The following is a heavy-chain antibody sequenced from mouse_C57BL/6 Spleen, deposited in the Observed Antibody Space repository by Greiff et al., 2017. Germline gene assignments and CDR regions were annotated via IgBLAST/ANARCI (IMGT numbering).Heavy chain of an antibody. J-gene: IGHJ1*03. CDR1: GYTFTDYN. V-gene: IGHV1-18*01. Sequence: EVQLQQSGPELVKPGASVKIPCKASGYTFTDYNMDWVKQSHGKSLEWIGDINPNNGGTIYNQKFKGKATLTVDKSSSTAYMELRSLTSEDTAVYYCARMRDYDHWYFDVWGTGTTVTVSS. CDR2: INPNNGGT. CDR3: ARMRDYDHWYFDV. D-gene: IGHD2-4*01.